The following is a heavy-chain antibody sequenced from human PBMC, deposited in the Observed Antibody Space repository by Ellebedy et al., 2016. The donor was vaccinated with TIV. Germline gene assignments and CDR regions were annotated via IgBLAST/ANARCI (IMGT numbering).Heavy chain of an antibody. D-gene: IGHD1-26*01. J-gene: IGHJ3*02. CDR3: AKDRGIVGARDAFDI. V-gene: IGHV3-9*01. Sequence: PGGSLRLSCAASGFTFDDYAMHWVRQAPGKGLEWVSGISWNSGSIGYADSVKGRFTISRDNAKNSLYLQMNSLRAEDTALYYCAKDRGIVGARDAFDIWGQGTMVTVSS. CDR2: ISWNSGSI. CDR1: GFTFDDYA.